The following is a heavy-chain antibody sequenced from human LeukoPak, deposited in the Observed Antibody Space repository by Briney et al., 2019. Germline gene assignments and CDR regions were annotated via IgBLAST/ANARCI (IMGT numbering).Heavy chain of an antibody. CDR1: GFTVSSDS. CDR2: ISTNSAFI. Sequence: GGSLRLSCTVSGFTVSSDSMNWVRQAPGKGLEWVSSISTNSAFIYYADSVRGRFTISRDNTKNSLYLQMDSLTADDTAVYACLRGPSDYWGQGTLVTVSS. V-gene: IGHV3-21*01. CDR3: LRGPSDY. J-gene: IGHJ4*02. D-gene: IGHD4-17*01.